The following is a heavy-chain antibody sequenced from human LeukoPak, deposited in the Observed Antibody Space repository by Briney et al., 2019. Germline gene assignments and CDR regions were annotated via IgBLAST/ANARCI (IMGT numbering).Heavy chain of an antibody. Sequence: GRSPRLSCAASGFTFDDYAMHWVRQAPGKGLEWVSGISWNSGSIGYADSVKGRFTISRDNAKNSLYLQMNSLRAEDTALYYCAKGSSGWYAYYFDYWGQGTLVTVSS. J-gene: IGHJ4*02. V-gene: IGHV3-9*01. CDR2: ISWNSGSI. CDR3: AKGSSGWYAYYFDY. CDR1: GFTFDDYA. D-gene: IGHD6-19*01.